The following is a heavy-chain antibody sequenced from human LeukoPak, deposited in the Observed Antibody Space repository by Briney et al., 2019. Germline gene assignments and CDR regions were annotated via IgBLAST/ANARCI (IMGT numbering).Heavy chain of an antibody. J-gene: IGHJ5*02. CDR1: GFTFSNYG. CDR2: IRFDGSTK. Sequence: GGSLRLSCATSGFTFSNYGMHWVRQAPGKGLEWVAFIRFDGSTKYYADSVKGRFTISRDNSKNTFYLQMNSLRGGDTAVYYCARDKYMSGHVGSLFDPWGQGTLVIVSS. V-gene: IGHV3-30*02. CDR3: ARDKYMSGHVGSLFDP. D-gene: IGHD1-1*01.